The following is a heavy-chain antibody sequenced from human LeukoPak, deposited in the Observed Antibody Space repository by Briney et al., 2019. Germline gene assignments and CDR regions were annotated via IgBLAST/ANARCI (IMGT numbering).Heavy chain of an antibody. V-gene: IGHV3-9*03. J-gene: IGHJ4*02. CDR3: AKDWGSSGSFDY. Sequence: GRSLRLSCAASGFTFDDYAMRWVRQAPGKCMEWVSGISWNSGSIGYADSVKGRFTISRDNAKNSLYLQMNSLRAEDMALYYCAKDWGSSGSFDYWGQGTLVTVSS. D-gene: IGHD6-19*01. CDR1: GFTFDDYA. CDR2: ISWNSGSI.